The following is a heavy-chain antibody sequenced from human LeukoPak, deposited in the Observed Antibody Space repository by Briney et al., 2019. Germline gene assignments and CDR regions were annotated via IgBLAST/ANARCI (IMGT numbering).Heavy chain of an antibody. J-gene: IGHJ4*02. CDR1: GGSISSSSYY. CDR2: IYYSGST. CDR3: ARQTSGYDLYYFDY. D-gene: IGHD5-12*01. Sequence: PSETLSLTCTVSGGSISSSSYYWGWIRQPPGKGLEWIGSIYYSGSTYYNPSLKSRVTISVDTSKNQFSLKLSSVTAADTAVYYCARQTSGYDLYYFDYWCQGTLVTVSS. V-gene: IGHV4-39*01.